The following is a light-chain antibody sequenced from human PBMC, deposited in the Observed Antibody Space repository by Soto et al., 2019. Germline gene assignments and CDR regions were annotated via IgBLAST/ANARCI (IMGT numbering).Light chain of an antibody. J-gene: IGKJ1*01. CDR1: QSVSSNH. Sequence: DIVLTQSPGTLSLPPGERATLSCRASQSVSSNHLAWYQQKPGQAPRLLIYGGSSRATGIPVRFSGSGSETDFTLTITRLEPEDFAVYYCQQYSSSRTFGQGTKV. CDR2: GGS. CDR3: QQYSSSRT. V-gene: IGKV3-20*01.